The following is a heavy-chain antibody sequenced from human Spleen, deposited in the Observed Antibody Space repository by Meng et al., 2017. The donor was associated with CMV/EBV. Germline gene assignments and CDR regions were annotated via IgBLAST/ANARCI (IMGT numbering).Heavy chain of an antibody. CDR1: GFTFSSYW. D-gene: IGHD2-2*01. CDR3: AGMSVVVPTAMGVNYYHYGLDV. V-gene: IGHV3-74*01. Sequence: GESLKISCAASGFTFSSYWMHWVRQAPGKGLVWVSRINSDGSSTSYADSVKGRFTISRDNAKNTLYLQMNSLRAEDTAVYYCAGMSVVVPTAMGVNYYHYGLDVWGQGTTVTVSS. J-gene: IGHJ6*02. CDR2: INSDGSST.